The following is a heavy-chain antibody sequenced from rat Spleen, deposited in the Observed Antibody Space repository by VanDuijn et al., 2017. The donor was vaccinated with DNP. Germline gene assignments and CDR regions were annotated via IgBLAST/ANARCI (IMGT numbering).Heavy chain of an antibody. CDR1: GFTFSNYG. CDR2: ISTSGDTS. Sequence: EVQLVESGGGLVQPGRSLKLSCAPSGFTFSNYGMAWVRQAPQKGLEWVATISTSGDTSYYRDSVKGRFTLSRDNPKSTLYLQMDSLRSEDTATYYCATSSYFGYDYGFAYWGQGTLVTVSS. J-gene: IGHJ3*01. V-gene: IGHV5S13*01. D-gene: IGHD1-7*01. CDR3: ATSSYFGYDYGFAY.